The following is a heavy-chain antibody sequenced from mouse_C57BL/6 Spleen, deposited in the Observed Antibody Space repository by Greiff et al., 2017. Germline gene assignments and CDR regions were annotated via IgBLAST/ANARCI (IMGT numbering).Heavy chain of an antibody. D-gene: IGHD2-3*01. CDR2: IDPSDSYT. Sequence: QVQLQQPGAELVKPGASVKLSCKASGYTFTSYWMQWVKQRPGQGLEWIGEIDPSDSYTNYNQKFKGKATLTVDTSSSTAYMQISSLTSEDSAVYYCARRMALDYWGQGTTLTVSS. CDR3: ARRMALDY. J-gene: IGHJ2*01. CDR1: GYTFTSYW. V-gene: IGHV1-50*01.